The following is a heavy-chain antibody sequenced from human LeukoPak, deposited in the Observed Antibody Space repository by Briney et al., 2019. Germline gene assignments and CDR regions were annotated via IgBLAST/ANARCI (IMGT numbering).Heavy chain of an antibody. CDR1: GFTFSNAW. CDR3: ARDPPSFQY. CDR2: ISSSRSSYI. J-gene: IGHJ1*01. Sequence: GGSLRLSCAASGFTFSNAWMNWVRQAPGKGLEWVSTISSSRSSYIYYADSVKGRFTISRDNAKNSLYLQMNSLRAKDTAVYYCARDPPSFQYWGQGTLVTVSA. V-gene: IGHV3-21*01.